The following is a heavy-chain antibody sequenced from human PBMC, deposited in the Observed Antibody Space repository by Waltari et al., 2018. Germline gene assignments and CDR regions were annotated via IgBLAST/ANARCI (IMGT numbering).Heavy chain of an antibody. J-gene: IGHJ4*02. CDR2: INTNTGNP. CDR3: ARDRGEMATIQSGGEAADY. Sequence: GASVTVSCKASGYTFTSYAMNWVRQAPGQGLEWMGWINTNTGNPTYAQGFTGRFVFSLDTSVSTAYLQISSLKAEDTAVYYCARDRGEMATIQSGGEAADYWGQGTLVTVSS. CDR1: GYTFTSYA. D-gene: IGHD5-12*01. V-gene: IGHV7-4-1*02.